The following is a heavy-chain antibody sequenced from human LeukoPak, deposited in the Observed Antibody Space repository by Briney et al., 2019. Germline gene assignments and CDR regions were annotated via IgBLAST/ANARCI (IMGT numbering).Heavy chain of an antibody. J-gene: IGHJ4*02. CDR1: GGSVSSDTYL. D-gene: IGHD2-2*01. CDR2: ISYSGNT. V-gene: IGHV4-61*01. Sequence: PSETLSLTCTVSGGSVSSDTYLWSWIRQPPGKGLEWIGYISYSGNTNYNPSLKSRVTISVDTSKNQFSQRLSSVTAADAAVYYCATRPPDESYVPHLDYWGQGIPVTVSS. CDR3: ATRPPDESYVPHLDY.